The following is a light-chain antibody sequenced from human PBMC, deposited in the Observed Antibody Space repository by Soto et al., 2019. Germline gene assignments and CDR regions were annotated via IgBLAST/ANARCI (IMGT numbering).Light chain of an antibody. CDR3: MQALQTPIT. CDR1: QSLLHNNGYNY. CDR2: LGS. Sequence: DIVMTQSPLSLPVTPGEPASISCRSSQSLLHNNGYNYLDWYLQKPGQSPQLLIYLGSNRASGVPDRFSGSGSGTDFTLKISRVEAEDVGVYYCMQALQTPITFGKGTRLEIK. V-gene: IGKV2-28*01. J-gene: IGKJ5*01.